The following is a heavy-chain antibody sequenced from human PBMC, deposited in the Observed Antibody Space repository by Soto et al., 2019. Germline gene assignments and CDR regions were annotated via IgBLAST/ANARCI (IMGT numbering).Heavy chain of an antibody. V-gene: IGHV3-23*01. CDR3: AKAPTYDYYYYMDV. Sequence: GGSLRLSCAASGFSFNIYAMKWVRQAPGKGLECVSAISAGGGNTYYADSVKGRFTISRDNSKNTLYLQMNSLRADDTAVYYCAKAPTYDYYYYMDVWGKGTTVTVSS. CDR2: ISAGGGNT. J-gene: IGHJ6*03. CDR1: GFSFNIYA.